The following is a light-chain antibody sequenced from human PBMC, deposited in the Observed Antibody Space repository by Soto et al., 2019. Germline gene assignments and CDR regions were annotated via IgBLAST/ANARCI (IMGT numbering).Light chain of an antibody. CDR1: SSNIGSNT. V-gene: IGLV1-44*01. CDR2: NNN. CDR3: AAWDDSLNGYV. Sequence: QSALTQPPSASGTPGQRVTISCSGSSSNIGSNTVNWYQQLPGTAPRLLIYNNNQRPSGVPDRFSASTSGTSASLAISGLQSEDEAAFFCAAWDDSLNGYVFGTGTKLTVL. J-gene: IGLJ1*01.